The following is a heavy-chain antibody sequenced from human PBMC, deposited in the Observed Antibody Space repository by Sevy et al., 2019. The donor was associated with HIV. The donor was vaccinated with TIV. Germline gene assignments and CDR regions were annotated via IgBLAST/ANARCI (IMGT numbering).Heavy chain of an antibody. CDR3: ARAVLEISTWRSDY. CDR2: ISSTSAYI. J-gene: IGHJ4*02. D-gene: IGHD1-1*01. CDR1: GFTFSSYR. V-gene: IGHV3-21*01. Sequence: GGCLRLSCAASGFTFSSYRMTWVRQAPGKGLEWVSCISSTSAYINYADSVKGRFTISRDNAKNLLYLQMDSLRAEDTAVYYCARAVLEISTWRSDYWGQGTLVTVSS.